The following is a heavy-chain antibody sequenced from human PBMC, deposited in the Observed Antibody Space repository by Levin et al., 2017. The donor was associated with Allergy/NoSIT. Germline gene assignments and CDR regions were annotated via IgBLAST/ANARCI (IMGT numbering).Heavy chain of an antibody. Sequence: PGGSLRLSCTGSGFTFDDYAMSWVRQAPGKGLEWVGFIRNKAHGGTTEYAASVKGRLTISRDDSKSIAYLQMNSLKTEDTAVYFCARGGPPNYDYNWGSYRDGYFDYWGQGTLVTVSS. J-gene: IGHJ4*02. CDR3: ARGGPPNYDYNWGSYRDGYFDY. CDR2: IRNKAHGGTT. V-gene: IGHV3-49*04. D-gene: IGHD3-16*02. CDR1: GFTFDDYA.